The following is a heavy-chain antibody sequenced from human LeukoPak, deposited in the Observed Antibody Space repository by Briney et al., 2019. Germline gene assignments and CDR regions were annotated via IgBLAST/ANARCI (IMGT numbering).Heavy chain of an antibody. D-gene: IGHD2-2*01. Sequence: PSETLSLTCAVSGYSISSGYYWGWIRQPPGKGLEWIGSIYHSGSTYYNPSLKSRVTISVDTSKNQFSLKLSSVTAADTAVYYCARLHSVVVPAAIDYWGQGTLVTVSS. CDR1: GYSISSGYY. CDR2: IYHSGST. J-gene: IGHJ4*02. CDR3: ARLHSVVVPAAIDY. V-gene: IGHV4-38-2*01.